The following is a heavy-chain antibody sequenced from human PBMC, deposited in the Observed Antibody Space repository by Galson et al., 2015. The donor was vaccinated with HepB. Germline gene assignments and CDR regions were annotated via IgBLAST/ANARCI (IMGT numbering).Heavy chain of an antibody. Sequence: SVKVSCKASGYTFTGYYMHWVRQTPGQGLEWMGRINPNSGGTNYAQKFQGRVTMTRDTSISTAYMELSRLRSDDTAVYYCARTPHRRSSSWENWFDPWGQGTLVTVSS. CDR2: INPNSGGT. CDR3: ARTPHRRSSSWENWFDP. V-gene: IGHV1-2*06. J-gene: IGHJ5*02. CDR1: GYTFTGYY. D-gene: IGHD6-13*01.